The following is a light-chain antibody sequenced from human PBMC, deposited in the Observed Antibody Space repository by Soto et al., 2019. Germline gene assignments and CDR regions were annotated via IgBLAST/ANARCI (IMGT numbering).Light chain of an antibody. V-gene: IGKV3-11*01. Sequence: IVLTQSPDTLSLPPGERATLSFRASQSIISYLAWYQQKPGQAPRLLIYDAFNRPTGIPARFSGSGSGTEFTLTISSLEPEDFAVYYCQQRSKWTLTFGGGTKVDI. CDR3: QQRSKWTLT. J-gene: IGKJ4*01. CDR1: QSIISY. CDR2: DAF.